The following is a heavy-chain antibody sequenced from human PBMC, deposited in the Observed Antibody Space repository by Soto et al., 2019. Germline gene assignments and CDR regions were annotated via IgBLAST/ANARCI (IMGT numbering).Heavy chain of an antibody. J-gene: IGHJ4*02. Sequence: EAQLVESGGGLVQPGRSLRLSCVASGFTFDDYAIHWVRQAPGKGLEWVSGISWNGAVTGYADSVKGRFTISRDNAKNSLYLQMSSLRTEDTAIYYCANLPLYGSGFDCWGQGTLVTVSS. D-gene: IGHD3-10*01. CDR1: GFTFDDYA. CDR2: ISWNGAVT. CDR3: ANLPLYGSGFDC. V-gene: IGHV3-9*01.